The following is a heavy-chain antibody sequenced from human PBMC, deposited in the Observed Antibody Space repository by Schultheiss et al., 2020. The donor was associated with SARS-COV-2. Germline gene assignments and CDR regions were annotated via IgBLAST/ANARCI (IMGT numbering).Heavy chain of an antibody. CDR2: IIPFLAIA. V-gene: IGHV1-69*02. CDR1: GGTFSRYT. CDR3: ARVARIAVAGTLRY. Sequence: KVSCKASGGTFSRYTISWVRQAPGQGLEWMGRIIPFLAIANYAQKFQGRVTITADKSTSTAYMELSSLRSEDTAVYYCARVARIAVAGTLRYWGQGTLVTVSS. D-gene: IGHD6-19*01. J-gene: IGHJ4*02.